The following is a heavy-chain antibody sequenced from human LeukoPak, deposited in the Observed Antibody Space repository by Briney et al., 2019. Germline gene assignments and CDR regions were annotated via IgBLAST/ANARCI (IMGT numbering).Heavy chain of an antibody. CDR3: ARTPTYCSSTSCCTEGYFDY. V-gene: IGHV4-31*03. J-gene: IGHJ4*02. D-gene: IGHD2-2*02. Sequence: SETLSLTCTVSGGSISSGGYYWSWIRQHPGKGLEWIGYIYYSGSTYYNPSLKSRVTISVDTSKNQFSLKLSSVTAADTAVYYCARTPTYCSSTSCCTEGYFDYWGQGTLVTVSS. CDR1: GGSISSGGYY. CDR2: IYYSGST.